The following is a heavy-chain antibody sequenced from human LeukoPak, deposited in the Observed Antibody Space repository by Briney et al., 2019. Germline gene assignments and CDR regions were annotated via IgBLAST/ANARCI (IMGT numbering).Heavy chain of an antibody. CDR2: IYYSGST. CDR3: ARHRTFGRFGELIPYVDY. CDR1: GGSISSYY. Sequence: PSETLSLTCTVSGGSISSYYWSWIRQPPGKGLEWIGYIYYSGSTNYNPSLKSRVTISVDTSKNQFSLKLSSVTAADTAVYYCARHRTFGRFGELIPYVDYWGQGTLVTVSS. D-gene: IGHD3-10*01. J-gene: IGHJ4*02. V-gene: IGHV4-59*08.